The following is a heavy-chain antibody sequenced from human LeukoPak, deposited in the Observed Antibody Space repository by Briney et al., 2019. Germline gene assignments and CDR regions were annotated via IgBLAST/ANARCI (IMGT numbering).Heavy chain of an antibody. Sequence: GGSLRLSCAASGFTFSSYWMSWVRQAPGKGLEWVAYIKQDGSEKYYVDSVKGRFTISRDNAKNSLYLQMNSLRAEDTAVYYCEGHLWIGLGYYYGMDVWGQGTTVTVSS. CDR1: GFTFSSYW. D-gene: IGHD3-10*01. CDR3: EGHLWIGLGYYYGMDV. J-gene: IGHJ6*02. CDR2: IKQDGSEK. V-gene: IGHV3-7*01.